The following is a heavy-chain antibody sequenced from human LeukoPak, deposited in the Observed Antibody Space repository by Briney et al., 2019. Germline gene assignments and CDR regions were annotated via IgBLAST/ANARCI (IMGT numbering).Heavy chain of an antibody. CDR2: ISDDGRNK. CDR3: ARDRLRGTWYRRGYFDP. CDR1: GISFSSFA. Sequence: PGGSLRLSCAASGISFSSFAMHWVRQAPGKGLEWVAFISDDGRNKYYADSVAGRFTISRDNSKNTLDLQMNSLRTEDTAVYYCARDRLRGTWYRRGYFDPWGQGTLVTVSS. V-gene: IGHV3-30*04. D-gene: IGHD6-13*01. J-gene: IGHJ4*02.